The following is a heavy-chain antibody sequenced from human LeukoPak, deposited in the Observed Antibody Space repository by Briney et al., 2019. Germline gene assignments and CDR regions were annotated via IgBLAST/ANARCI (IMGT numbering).Heavy chain of an antibody. V-gene: IGHV1-46*01. Sequence: ASVKVSCKASGYTFTSYYIHWVRQAPGQGLEWMGIINPSGGSTNYAQKFQGRVTMTRDTSTGTVYMELSSLRSEDRAVYYCARSVGSSYSTYYYGMDVWGQGTTVTVSS. D-gene: IGHD3-22*01. CDR1: GYTFTSYY. CDR3: ARSVGSSYSTYYYGMDV. CDR2: INPSGGST. J-gene: IGHJ6*02.